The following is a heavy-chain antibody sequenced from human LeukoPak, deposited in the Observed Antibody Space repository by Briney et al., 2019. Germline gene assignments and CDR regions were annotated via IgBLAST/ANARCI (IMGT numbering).Heavy chain of an antibody. D-gene: IGHD5-24*01. CDR3: ARGDGQNAGYFDH. V-gene: IGHV4-38-2*02. CDR1: GYSISSGYY. J-gene: IGHJ4*02. CDR2: IYRSGST. Sequence: SETLPLTCTVSGYSISSGYYWGWIRQPPGKGLEWIGSIYRSGSTYYNASLKSRVTVSLDTSKDQFSLKLSSVTAADTAVYYCARGDGQNAGYFDHWGQGMLVAVSS.